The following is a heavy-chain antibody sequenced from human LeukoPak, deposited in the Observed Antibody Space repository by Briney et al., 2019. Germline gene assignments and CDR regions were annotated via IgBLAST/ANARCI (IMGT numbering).Heavy chain of an antibody. D-gene: IGHD3-22*01. J-gene: IGHJ4*02. CDR3: ARDGEVDDSSGDQTGDY. CDR2: ISSSSSYI. V-gene: IGHV3-21*01. Sequence: GGSLRLSCAASGFTFSSYSMNWVRQAPGKGLEWVSSISSSSSYIYYADSVKGRFTIPRDNAKNSLYLQMNSLRAEDTAVYYCARDGEVDDSSGDQTGDYWGQGTLVTVSS. CDR1: GFTFSSYS.